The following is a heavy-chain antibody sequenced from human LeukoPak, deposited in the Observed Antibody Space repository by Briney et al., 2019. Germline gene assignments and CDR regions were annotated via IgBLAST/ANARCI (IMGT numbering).Heavy chain of an antibody. Sequence: GRSLRLSCAASGFTFSRYAMHWVRQAPGKGLEWVAVTSPDGNEKYYADSVKGRFTISRDNSKNTLYLQMNSLRAEDTAVYYCARPHYCSSTSCYYFDYWGQGTLVTVSS. J-gene: IGHJ4*02. CDR3: ARPHYCSSTSCYYFDY. D-gene: IGHD2-2*01. V-gene: IGHV3-30*01. CDR2: TSPDGNEK. CDR1: GFTFSRYA.